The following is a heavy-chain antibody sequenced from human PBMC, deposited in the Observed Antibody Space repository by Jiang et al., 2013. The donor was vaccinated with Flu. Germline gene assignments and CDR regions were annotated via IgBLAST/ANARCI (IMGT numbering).Heavy chain of an antibody. CDR1: GDTIISGDYS. Sequence: SGSGLVKPSQTLSLTCAVSGDTIISGDYSWSWIRQPPGKGLEWIGYIFRSGNTYYSPSLRSRVTISLDTSRNQFSLNLNSVTAADTAVYYCARADRDTFDYWGQGALVTVSS. J-gene: IGHJ4*02. CDR3: ARADRDTFDY. V-gene: IGHV4-30-2*01. CDR2: IFRSGNT.